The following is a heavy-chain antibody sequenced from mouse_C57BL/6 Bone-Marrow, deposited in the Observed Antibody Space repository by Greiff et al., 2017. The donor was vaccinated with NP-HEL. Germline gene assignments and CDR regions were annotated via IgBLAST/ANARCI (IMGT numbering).Heavy chain of an antibody. D-gene: IGHD2-4*01. Sequence: EVKLVESGPGLAKPSQTLSLTCSVTGYSITSDYWNWFRKFPGNKLEYMGYISYSGSTYYNPSLKSRISITRDTSKNQYYLQLNSVTTEDTATYYCARVYDYDPHYYAMDYWGQGTSVTVSS. V-gene: IGHV3-8*01. CDR1: GYSITSDY. CDR3: ARVYDYDPHYYAMDY. CDR2: ISYSGST. J-gene: IGHJ4*01.